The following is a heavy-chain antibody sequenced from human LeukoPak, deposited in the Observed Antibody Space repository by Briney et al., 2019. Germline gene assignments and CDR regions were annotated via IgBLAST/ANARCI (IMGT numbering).Heavy chain of an antibody. CDR2: ISGSGGST. Sequence: GASLRLSCAASGFTFSSYAMSWVRQAPGKGLEWVSAISGSGGSTYYADSVKGRFTISRDNSKNTLYLQMNSLRAEDTAVYYCAKDDYGGWDNYWGQGPLVTVSS. CDR3: AKDDYGGWDNY. J-gene: IGHJ4*02. D-gene: IGHD4-23*01. V-gene: IGHV3-23*01. CDR1: GFTFSSYA.